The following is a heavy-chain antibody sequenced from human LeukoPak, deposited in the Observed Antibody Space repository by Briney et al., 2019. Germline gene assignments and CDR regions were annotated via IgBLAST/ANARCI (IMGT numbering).Heavy chain of an antibody. V-gene: IGHV3-7*01. CDR1: GFTFSSYW. Sequence: PGGSLRLSCAASGFTFSSYWMSWVRQAPGKWLEWVADIKQDGSEKYYVDSVKGRFTISRDNAKNSLYLQMNSLRAEDTAVYYCARVSSSSLYKWFDPWGQGTLVTVSS. CDR3: ARVSSSSLYKWFDP. J-gene: IGHJ5*02. D-gene: IGHD6-13*01. CDR2: IKQDGSEK.